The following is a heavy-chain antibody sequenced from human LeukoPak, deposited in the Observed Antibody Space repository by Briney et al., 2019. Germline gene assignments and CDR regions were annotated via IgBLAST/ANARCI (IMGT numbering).Heavy chain of an antibody. CDR3: ARDRYGANSPFDY. Sequence: PGGSLRLSCAASGFTFSSYAMHWVRQAPGKGLEWVGVIWYDGSKNYHADSVKGRFTISRDNSKNTLDLQMNSLRAEDTAVYYCARDRYGANSPFDYWGQGTLVTVSS. D-gene: IGHD4-23*01. CDR2: IWYDGSKN. CDR1: GFTFSSYA. V-gene: IGHV3-33*08. J-gene: IGHJ4*02.